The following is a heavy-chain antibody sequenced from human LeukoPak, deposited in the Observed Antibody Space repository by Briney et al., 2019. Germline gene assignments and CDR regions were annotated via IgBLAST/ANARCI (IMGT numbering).Heavy chain of an antibody. Sequence: GGSLRLPCAASGFPFSTSWMAWVRKATGKGLEWVANIKEDGTAKNYVVSARGRFTISRDNAKNSLFLQMNSLRGEDTAVYYCTRDSGYNAFDIWGQGTMVTVSS. CDR3: TRDSGYNAFDI. J-gene: IGHJ3*02. CDR1: GFPFSTSW. V-gene: IGHV3-7*01. CDR2: IKEDGTAK. D-gene: IGHD5-12*01.